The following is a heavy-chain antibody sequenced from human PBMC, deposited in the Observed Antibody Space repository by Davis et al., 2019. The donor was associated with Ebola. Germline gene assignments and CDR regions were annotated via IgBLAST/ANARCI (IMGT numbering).Heavy chain of an antibody. CDR1: GFSFSNYG. D-gene: IGHD4-17*01. J-gene: IGHJ6*02. CDR2: IWFDGSNT. V-gene: IGHV3-33*01. Sequence: PGGSLRLSCAASGFSFSNYGMHWVRQAPGKGLEWVAVIWFDGSNTYYADSVKGRFTISRDNSKNTLYLQMNSLRAEDTAVYYCARDRGPMSGYGDYEGDYGMDVWGQGTTVTVSS. CDR3: ARDRGPMSGYGDYEGDYGMDV.